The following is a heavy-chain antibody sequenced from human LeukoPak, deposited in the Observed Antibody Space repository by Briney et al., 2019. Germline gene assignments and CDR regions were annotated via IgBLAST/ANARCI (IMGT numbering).Heavy chain of an antibody. V-gene: IGHV3-53*01. J-gene: IGHJ4*02. CDR2: IYSDGTT. D-gene: IGHD3-10*01. Sequence: GGSLRLSCASSEFIVNNNDMSWVRQAPGNGLEWVPGIYSDGTTYYADSVRGRFTISRDNSKNTLYLQMNSLRAEDTAVYYCARAKLLWFGELPKREKSFDYWGQGTLVTVSS. CDR3: ARAKLLWFGELPKREKSFDY. CDR1: EFIVNNND.